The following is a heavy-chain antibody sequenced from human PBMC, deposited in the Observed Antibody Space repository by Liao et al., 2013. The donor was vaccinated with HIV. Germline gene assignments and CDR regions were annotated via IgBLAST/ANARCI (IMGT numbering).Heavy chain of an antibody. Sequence: QVQLQQWGAGLLKPSETLSLTCAVYGGSFSGYYWSWIRQPPGKGLEWIGEINHSGSTNYNPSLKSRVTISGDPSRNQISLRLNSMTAADTAFYYCARVVLGWDYFDYWGQGTLVTVSS. V-gene: IGHV4-34*01. CDR3: ARVVLGWDYFDY. D-gene: IGHD2-8*02. CDR1: GGSFSGYY. J-gene: IGHJ4*02. CDR2: INHSGST.